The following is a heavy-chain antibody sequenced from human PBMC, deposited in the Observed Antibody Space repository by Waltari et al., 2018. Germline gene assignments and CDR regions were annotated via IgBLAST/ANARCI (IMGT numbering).Heavy chain of an antibody. J-gene: IGHJ4*02. CDR1: GGSLSGYY. V-gene: IGHV4-34*01. Sequence: QVRLQQWGAGLLKPSETLSLTCVVSGGSLSGYYWSWIRQPPGKGLEWIGEVNYGGTTNYNPSLKSRITVSIGTSNNQFSLNLNSVTAADTAVYYCAKQVAGSGWYLGWGQGTLVSVSS. CDR3: AKQVAGSGWYLG. D-gene: IGHD6-19*01. CDR2: VNYGGTT.